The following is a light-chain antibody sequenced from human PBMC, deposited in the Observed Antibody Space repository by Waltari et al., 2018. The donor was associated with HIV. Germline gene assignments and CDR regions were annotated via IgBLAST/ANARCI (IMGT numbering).Light chain of an antibody. CDR1: KIGSKN. J-gene: IGLJ3*02. CDR3: QVWDSSTVV. CDR2: RAT. V-gene: IGLV3-9*01. Sequence: SYELTQPLSVSVALGQTARITCGGTKIGSKNVHWYQQKPGQAPVLVIYRATNRPSGIPERFSGSNSGTTATLTISRAQAGDEADFYCQVWDSSTVVFGGGTKLTVL.